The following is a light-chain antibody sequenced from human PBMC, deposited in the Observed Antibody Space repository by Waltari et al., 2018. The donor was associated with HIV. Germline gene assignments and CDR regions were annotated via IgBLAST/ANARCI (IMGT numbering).Light chain of an antibody. CDR1: QSLQHNNRKTY. V-gene: IGKV2D-29*01. CDR2: EVS. CDR3: LQSLQLPLT. J-gene: IGKJ4*01. Sequence: DIEKTQTPQSLSVTPGQPASISCKSNQSLQHNNRKTYLYWYLQKSGQPPQLLIYEVSNRFSGVPDRFSGSGSGTDFTLKISRVEAGDVGVYYCLQSLQLPLTFGGGTKVEIK.